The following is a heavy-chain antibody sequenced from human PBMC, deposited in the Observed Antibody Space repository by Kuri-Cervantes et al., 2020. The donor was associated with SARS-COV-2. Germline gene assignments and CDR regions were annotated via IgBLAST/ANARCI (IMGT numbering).Heavy chain of an antibody. CDR2: INPSGGST. CDR1: GYTFTSYY. V-gene: IGHV1-46*01. D-gene: IGHD1-7*01. J-gene: IGHJ6*03. Sequence: ASVKVSCKASGYTFTSYYMHWVRQAPGQGLEWMGIINPSGGSTSYAQKFQGRVTMTRDTSTSTVYMELSSLRSEDTAVYYCARMAGTTTYYYYMDVWGKGTTVTVSS. CDR3: ARMAGTTTYYYYMDV.